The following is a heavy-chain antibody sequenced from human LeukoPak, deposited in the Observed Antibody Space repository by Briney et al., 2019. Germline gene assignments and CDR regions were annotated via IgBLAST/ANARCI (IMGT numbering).Heavy chain of an antibody. V-gene: IGHV4-39*01. D-gene: IGHD3-10*01. CDR1: GGSISSSSYY. CDR3: ARLALYGSPLTY. Sequence: SETLSLTCTVSGGSISSSSYYWGWIRQPPGKGLEWIGSIYYSGSTYYNPSLKSRVTISVDTSKNQFSLKLSSVTAADTAVYYCARLALYGSPLTYWGQGTLVTVSS. CDR2: IYYSGST. J-gene: IGHJ4*02.